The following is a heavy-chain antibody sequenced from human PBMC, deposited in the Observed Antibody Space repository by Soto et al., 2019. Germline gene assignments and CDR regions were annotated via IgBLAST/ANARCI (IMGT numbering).Heavy chain of an antibody. CDR1: GFTFSNFA. CDR2: ITGSTGTT. CDR3: AKDSGGPTYYYDSSGYYSGFDY. Sequence: GGSLRLSCAASGFTFSNFAMSWVRRAPGKGLEWVSEITGSTGTTYYADSVRGRFIISRDNSQNTLHLQMNSLRPEDTAVYYCAKDSGGPTYYYDSSGYYSGFDYWGQGTLVTVSS. V-gene: IGHV3-23*01. J-gene: IGHJ4*02. D-gene: IGHD3-22*01.